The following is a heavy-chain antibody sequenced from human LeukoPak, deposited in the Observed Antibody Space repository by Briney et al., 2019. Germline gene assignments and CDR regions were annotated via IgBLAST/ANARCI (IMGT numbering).Heavy chain of an antibody. CDR2: ISGSSTTI. CDR1: GFTVSSNY. CDR3: ARELGDY. Sequence: GGSLRLSCAASGFTVSSNYLSWVRQAPGKGLEWVSYISGSSTTIYYADSVKGRFTISRDNAKNSLYLQMNSLRDEDTAVYYCARELGDYWGQGTLVTVSS. V-gene: IGHV3-48*02. J-gene: IGHJ4*02. D-gene: IGHD7-27*01.